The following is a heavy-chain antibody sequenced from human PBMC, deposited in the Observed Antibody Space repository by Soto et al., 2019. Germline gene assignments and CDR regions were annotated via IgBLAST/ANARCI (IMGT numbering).Heavy chain of an antibody. CDR2: IFPLTDIP. Sequence: QVQLVQSGTEVKKPGSSVKVSCKASGGTFRNYPINWVRQAPGQGLEWMGSIFPLTDIPDYAQNFQARLTISVDKSTSTAYMELSGLTSDDTAMYFCARSTLVVLNYFESWGQGTLVTVSS. D-gene: IGHD1-1*01. CDR1: GGTFRNYP. V-gene: IGHV1-69*02. J-gene: IGHJ4*02. CDR3: ARSTLVVLNYFES.